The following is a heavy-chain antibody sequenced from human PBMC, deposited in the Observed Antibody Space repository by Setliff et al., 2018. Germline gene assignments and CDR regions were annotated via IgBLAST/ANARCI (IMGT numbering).Heavy chain of an antibody. V-gene: IGHV1-2*06. D-gene: IGHD3-16*01. CDR3: ARDGGGDSDAFDI. Sequence: ASVKVSCKASGYTFTGYYMYWVRQAPGQGLEWMGRINPGSGATIYAQKFQGRVTMTSDTSIGTAYMELGRLRSDDTAVYFCARDGGGDSDAFDIWGQGTMVTVSS. CDR2: INPGSGAT. J-gene: IGHJ3*02. CDR1: GYTFTGYY.